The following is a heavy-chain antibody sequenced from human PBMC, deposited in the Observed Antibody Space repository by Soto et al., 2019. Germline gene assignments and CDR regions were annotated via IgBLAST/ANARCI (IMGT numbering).Heavy chain of an antibody. V-gene: IGHV4-59*01. Sequence: SETLSLTCTVSGGSISSYYWSWIRQPPGKGLEWIGYIYYSGSTNYNPSLKSRVTISVDTSKNQFSLKLSSVTAADTAVYYCARGRDYDILTGYPTRPYYFDYWGQGTLVTVSS. D-gene: IGHD3-9*01. CDR1: GGSISSYY. CDR2: IYYSGST. CDR3: ARGRDYDILTGYPTRPYYFDY. J-gene: IGHJ4*02.